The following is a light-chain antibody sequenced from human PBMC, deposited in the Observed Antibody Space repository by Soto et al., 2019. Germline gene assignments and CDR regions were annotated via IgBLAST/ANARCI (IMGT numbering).Light chain of an antibody. Sequence: ELVLTQSPGTLSLSPGERATLSCRASQSVSSSYLAWYQQKPGQAPRLLIYGASNRATGIPDRFSGSGSGTDLILTISRLEPEDFAVYFCQQYGRSPPFTFGQGTKVEIK. V-gene: IGKV3-20*01. CDR2: GAS. J-gene: IGKJ2*01. CDR3: QQYGRSPPFT. CDR1: QSVSSSY.